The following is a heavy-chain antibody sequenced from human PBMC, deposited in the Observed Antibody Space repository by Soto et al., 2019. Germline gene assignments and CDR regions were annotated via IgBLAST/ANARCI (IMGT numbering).Heavy chain of an antibody. D-gene: IGHD2-8*01. Sequence: SETLSLTXTVSGGSISSGDYYWSWIRQPPGKGLEWIGYIYYSGSTYYNPSLKSRVTISVDTSKNQFSLKLSSVTAADTAVYYCARSMLYLNWFDPWGQGTLVTVSS. CDR1: GGSISSGDYY. CDR2: IYYSGST. CDR3: ARSMLYLNWFDP. V-gene: IGHV4-30-4*01. J-gene: IGHJ5*02.